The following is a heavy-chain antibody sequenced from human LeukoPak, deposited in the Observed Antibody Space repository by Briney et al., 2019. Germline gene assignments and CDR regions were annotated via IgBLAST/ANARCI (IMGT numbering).Heavy chain of an antibody. D-gene: IGHD3-10*02. J-gene: IGHJ6*04. V-gene: IGHV3-48*04. Sequence: GGSLRLSCAASGFTFSSYWMSWVRQAPGKGLEWVSYISSSGSTIYYADSVKGRFTISRDNAKNSLHLQMNSLRAEDTAVYYCAELGITMIGSVWGKGTTVTISS. CDR3: AELGITMIGSV. CDR2: ISSSGSTI. CDR1: GFTFSSYW.